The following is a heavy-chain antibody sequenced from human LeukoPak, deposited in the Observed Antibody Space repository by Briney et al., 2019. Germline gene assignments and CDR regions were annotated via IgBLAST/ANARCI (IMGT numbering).Heavy chain of an antibody. CDR2: IYPDDSDT. J-gene: IGHJ4*02. CDR3: AIGRGGQQLGDY. V-gene: IGHV5-51*01. Sequence: PGESLKISCKHSEYSFPNYCIGWVRQMPGKGLEWMGTIYPDDSDTRYSPSFQGQVTISADRSISTAYLQWSSLKASDTAMYYCAIGRGGQQLGDYWGQGTLVTVSS. CDR1: EYSFPNYC. D-gene: IGHD6-13*01.